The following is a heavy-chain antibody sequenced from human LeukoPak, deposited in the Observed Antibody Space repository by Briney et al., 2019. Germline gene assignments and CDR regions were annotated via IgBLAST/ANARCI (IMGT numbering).Heavy chain of an antibody. Sequence: SETLSLTCAVYGGSFSGYYWSWIRQPPGKGLEWIGYIYYSGSTNYNPSLKSRVTISVDTSKNQFSLKLSSVTAADTAVYYCAREVELLAYFDYWGQGTLVTVSS. CDR3: AREVELLAYFDY. CDR2: IYYSGST. J-gene: IGHJ4*02. CDR1: GGSFSGYY. V-gene: IGHV4-59*01. D-gene: IGHD1-7*01.